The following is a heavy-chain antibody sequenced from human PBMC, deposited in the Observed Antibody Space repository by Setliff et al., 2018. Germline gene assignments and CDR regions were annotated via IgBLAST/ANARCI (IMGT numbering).Heavy chain of an antibody. J-gene: IGHJ4*03. V-gene: IGHV3-23*01. Sequence: PGGSLRLSCAASRFTFSNYAMSWVRQAPGKGLEWVSAISASGRTTYSADSVKGRFTISRDNSKNTLSLQMNSLRAEDTAVYYCARVHYETSTYSPTLFDHWGQGTTVTVSS. CDR2: ISASGRTT. CDR3: ARVHYETSTYSPTLFDH. D-gene: IGHD3-22*01. CDR1: RFTFSNYA.